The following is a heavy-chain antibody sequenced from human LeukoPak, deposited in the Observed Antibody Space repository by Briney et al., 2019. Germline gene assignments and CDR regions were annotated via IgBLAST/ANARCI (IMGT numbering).Heavy chain of an antibody. D-gene: IGHD3-22*01. Sequence: PGGSLRLSCTASGFTFSSYEMNWVRQAPGKGLEWVSYISSSGSTIYYADSVKGRFTISRDNSKNTLYLQMNSLRAEDTAVYYCAKGYYYDIGRGYFDYWGQGTLVTVSS. CDR1: GFTFSSYE. V-gene: IGHV3-48*03. J-gene: IGHJ4*02. CDR2: ISSSGSTI. CDR3: AKGYYYDIGRGYFDY.